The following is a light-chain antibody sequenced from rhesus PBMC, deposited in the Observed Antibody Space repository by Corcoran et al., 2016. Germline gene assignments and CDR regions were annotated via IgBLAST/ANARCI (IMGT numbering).Light chain of an antibody. CDR1: QGISSY. J-gene: IGKJ3*01. CDR2: AAS. Sequence: DIQMTQSPSSLSASVGDTVTITCRASQGISSYLNWFQQKPGKAPKFLIYAASSLQSGVPSRFSGSGAGTDFTLTIRRLQPEDFAAYYCQQHNSHPFTFGPGTKLTIK. V-gene: IGKV1-28*03. CDR3: QQHNSHPFT.